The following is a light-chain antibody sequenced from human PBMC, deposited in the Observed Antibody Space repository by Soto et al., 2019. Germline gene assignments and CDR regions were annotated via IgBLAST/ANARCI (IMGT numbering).Light chain of an antibody. CDR1: QGIGNF. J-gene: IGKJ3*01. Sequence: DIQMTQSPSSLSASVGDRVTITCRASQGIGNFLAWYQEKPGKVPQLLIHSASTLQSGAPSRFRGSGSGTSFSLTINSLQPEDVATYYCQTYYSASYTFGPGTKVDLK. CDR3: QTYYSASYT. V-gene: IGKV1-27*01. CDR2: SAS.